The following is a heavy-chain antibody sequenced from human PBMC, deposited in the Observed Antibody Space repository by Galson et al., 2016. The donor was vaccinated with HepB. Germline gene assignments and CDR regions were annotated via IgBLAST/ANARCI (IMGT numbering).Heavy chain of an antibody. V-gene: IGHV5-51*01. Sequence: QSGAEVKKPGESLKISCKGSGYSFSNYYIGWVRQMPGKGLEWMGIIYPVDSDTTYSPSFPGQVTISVDKSISTAYRQWSSLTASDTAMYYCARYCSSASCYAGVGFDYWGQGTLVTVSS. J-gene: IGHJ4*02. CDR2: IYPVDSDT. CDR1: GYSFSNYY. CDR3: ARYCSSASCYAGVGFDY. D-gene: IGHD2-2*01.